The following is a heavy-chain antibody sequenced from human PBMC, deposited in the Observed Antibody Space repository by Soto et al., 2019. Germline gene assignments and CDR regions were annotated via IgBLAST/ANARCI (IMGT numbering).Heavy chain of an antibody. V-gene: IGHV4-31*03. CDR3: ARANYYFGMDV. D-gene: IGHD2-8*01. J-gene: IGHJ6*02. Sequence: QVQLQESGPGLVKPSQTLSLTCTVSGGSIRSSDYYWKWIRQHPGKGLEWIGNINYSGSTYHNPSLQSRVTISEDTSKNQFSLKLSSVTAADTAVYYCARANYYFGMDVWGQGTTVTVSS. CDR1: GGSIRSSDYY. CDR2: INYSGST.